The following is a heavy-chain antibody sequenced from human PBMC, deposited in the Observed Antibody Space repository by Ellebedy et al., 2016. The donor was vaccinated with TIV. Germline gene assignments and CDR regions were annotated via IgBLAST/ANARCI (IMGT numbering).Heavy chain of an antibody. D-gene: IGHD6-13*01. CDR3: ARLGVIAAAGASDY. Sequence: GESLKISCAASGFTFSGYYMSWFRPAPGEGPEWVSYVSYSGDLMYYADSVKGRFTTARDKAENSLYLQMNSLRTEDTAVYYCARLGVIAAAGASDYWGQGTLVIVSS. J-gene: IGHJ4*02. CDR1: GFTFSGYY. V-gene: IGHV3-11*01. CDR2: VSYSGDLM.